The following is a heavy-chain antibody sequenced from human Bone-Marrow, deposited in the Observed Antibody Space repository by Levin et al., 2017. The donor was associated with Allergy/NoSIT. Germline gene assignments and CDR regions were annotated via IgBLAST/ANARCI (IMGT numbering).Heavy chain of an antibody. D-gene: IGHD3-22*01. J-gene: IGHJ6*02. CDR1: GGTFSSYA. Sequence: SVKVSCKASGGTFSSYAISWVRQAPGQGLEWMGGIIPIFGTANYAQKFQGRVTITADKSTSTAYMELSSLRSEDTAVYYCASSYYYDSSGYYYSYYYYGMDGWGQGTTVTVSS. V-gene: IGHV1-69*06. CDR2: IIPIFGTA. CDR3: ASSYYYDSSGYYYSYYYYGMDG.